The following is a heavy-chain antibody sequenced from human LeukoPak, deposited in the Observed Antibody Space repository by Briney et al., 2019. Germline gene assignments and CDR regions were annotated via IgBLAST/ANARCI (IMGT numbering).Heavy chain of an antibody. CDR1: GYTLTELS. CDR2: FDPEDGVT. J-gene: IGHJ1*01. V-gene: IGHV1-24*01. Sequence: ASVKVSCTVSGYTLTELSMHWVRQAPGKGLEWMGGFDPEDGVTIYAQKFQGRVTMTEDTSTDTAYMELSSLRSEDTAGYYCAIVLYGDYVVYFQHWGQGTLVTVSS. D-gene: IGHD4-17*01. CDR3: AIVLYGDYVVYFQH.